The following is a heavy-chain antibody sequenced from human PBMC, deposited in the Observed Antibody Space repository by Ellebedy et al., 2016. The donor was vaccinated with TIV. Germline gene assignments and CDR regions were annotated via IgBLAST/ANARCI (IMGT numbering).Heavy chain of an antibody. D-gene: IGHD3-9*01. Sequence: GESLKISXVPSGFTFSSYAMSWVRQAPGKGLKWVSAISGSGTNTYYAGSVKGRFTISRDNSKNTLYLQMNSLRADDTAVYYCARARHNDILADMFGYWGQGTLVAVSS. CDR3: ARARHNDILADMFGY. V-gene: IGHV3-23*01. J-gene: IGHJ4*02. CDR1: GFTFSSYA. CDR2: ISGSGTNT.